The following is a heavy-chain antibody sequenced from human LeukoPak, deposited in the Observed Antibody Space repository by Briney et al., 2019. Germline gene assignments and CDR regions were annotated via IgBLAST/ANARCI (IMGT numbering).Heavy chain of an antibody. CDR3: AKGGARPKITMVRGAKDYYYGMDV. CDR1: GFTSSSYG. CDR2: IWYDGSNK. Sequence: GGSLRLSCAASGFTSSSYGMHWVRQAPGKGLEWVAVIWYDGSNKYYADSVKGRFTISRDNSKNTLYLQMNSLRAEDTAVYYCAKGGARPKITMVRGAKDYYYGMDVWGKGTTVTVSS. V-gene: IGHV3-33*06. D-gene: IGHD3-10*01. J-gene: IGHJ6*04.